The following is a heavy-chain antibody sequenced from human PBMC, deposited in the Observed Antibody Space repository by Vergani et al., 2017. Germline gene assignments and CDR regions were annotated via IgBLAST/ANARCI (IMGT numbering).Heavy chain of an antibody. CDR3: ARTPTYGSGGFDY. V-gene: IGHV4-4*02. Sequence: QVQLQESGPGLVKPSGTLSLTCAVSGGSISSSNWWSWVRQPPGKGLEWIGYIYYSGSTYYNPSLKSRVTISVDTSKNQFSLKLSSVTAADTAVYYCARTPTYGSGGFDYWGQGTLVTVSS. CDR1: GGSISSSNW. CDR2: IYYSGST. D-gene: IGHD3-10*01. J-gene: IGHJ4*02.